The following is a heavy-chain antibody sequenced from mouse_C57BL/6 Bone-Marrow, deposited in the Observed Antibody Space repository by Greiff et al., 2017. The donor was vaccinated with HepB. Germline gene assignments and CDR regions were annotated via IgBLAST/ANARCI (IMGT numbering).Heavy chain of an antibody. Sequence: QVHVKQPGAELVKPGASVKLSCKASGYTFTSYWMHWVKQRPGQGLEWIGMIHPNSGSTNYNEKFKSKATLTVDKSSSTAYMQLSSLTSEDSAVYYCARRYYGSSLMDYWGQGTSVTVSS. CDR1: GYTFTSYW. V-gene: IGHV1-64*01. J-gene: IGHJ4*01. D-gene: IGHD1-1*01. CDR3: ARRYYGSSLMDY. CDR2: IHPNSGST.